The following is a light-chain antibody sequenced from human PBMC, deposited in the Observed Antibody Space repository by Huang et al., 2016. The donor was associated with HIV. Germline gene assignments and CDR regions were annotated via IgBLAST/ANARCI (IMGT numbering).Light chain of an antibody. J-gene: IGKJ3*01. CDR2: GAS. V-gene: IGKV1-39*01. CDR1: QNISNY. CDR3: QQCSSTPLFT. Sequence: DIEMTQSPPSLSASVGDRVTITCRASQNISNYLNWYQHKPGKVPKLKIYGASSLHSGVPSRFSGRGSGTHFTLTISSLQPEDFAIYYCQQCSSTPLFTFGPGTKVDMK.